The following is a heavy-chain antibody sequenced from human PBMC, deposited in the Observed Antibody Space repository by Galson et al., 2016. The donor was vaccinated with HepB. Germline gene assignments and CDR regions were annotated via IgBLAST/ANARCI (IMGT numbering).Heavy chain of an antibody. CDR1: GFMFSDHN. Sequence: SLRLSCAGSGFMFSDHNINWVRQAPGKGLEWVSSIGGTGRDTYYADSVKGRFTISRDNSNQSVFLQMNSLRAEDTAVYYCARVMTGIKDMDVWGQGTTLIVSS. CDR2: IGGTGRDT. D-gene: IGHD2-21*01. J-gene: IGHJ6*02. V-gene: IGHV3-21*01. CDR3: ARVMTGIKDMDV.